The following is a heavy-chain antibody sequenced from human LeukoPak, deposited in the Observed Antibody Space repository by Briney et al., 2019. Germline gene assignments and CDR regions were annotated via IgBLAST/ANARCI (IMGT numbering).Heavy chain of an antibody. V-gene: IGHV1-2*02. CDR1: GYTFTDYY. CDR3: ARRLGRPPLCAGDCRVFGY. Sequence: ASVKVSCQASGYTFTDYYMHWVRQAPGQGVEWMGWINPSSGATIYAPEFQGRVTMTRDTSISTAYMDLSLLRSDDTAVYYCARRLGRPPLCAGDCRVFGYWGQGTLVTVS. D-gene: IGHD2-21*02. J-gene: IGHJ4*02. CDR2: INPSSGAT.